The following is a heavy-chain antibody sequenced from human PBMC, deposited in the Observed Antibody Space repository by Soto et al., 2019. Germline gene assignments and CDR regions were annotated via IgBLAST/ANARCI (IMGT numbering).Heavy chain of an antibody. Sequence: SETLSLTCTVSGGSISSYYWSWIRQPPGKGLEWIGYIYYSGSTNYNPSLKSRVTISVDTSKNQFSLKLSSVTAADTAVYYCARHFNYYDSSGYYYEEFFFDPWGQGTLGAVCS. D-gene: IGHD3-22*01. V-gene: IGHV4-59*08. CDR1: GGSISSYY. CDR2: IYYSGST. J-gene: IGHJ5*02. CDR3: ARHFNYYDSSGYYYEEFFFDP.